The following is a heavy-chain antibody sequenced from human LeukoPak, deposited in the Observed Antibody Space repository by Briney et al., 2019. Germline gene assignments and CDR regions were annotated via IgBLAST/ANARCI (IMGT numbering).Heavy chain of an antibody. CDR3: ARDPRWVYPYGIS. CDR1: GFTFSSYS. Sequence: GGSLRLSCAASGFTFSSYSMNWVRQAPGKGREWVSYISSSSSTIYYADSVKGRFTISRDNAKNSLYLQVNSLRAEDTAVYYCARDPRWVYPYGISWGQGTLVPVSS. D-gene: IGHD3-10*01. J-gene: IGHJ5*02. CDR2: ISSSSSTI. V-gene: IGHV3-48*01.